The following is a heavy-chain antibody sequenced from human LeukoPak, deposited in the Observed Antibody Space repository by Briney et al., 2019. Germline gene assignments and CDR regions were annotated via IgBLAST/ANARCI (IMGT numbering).Heavy chain of an antibody. CDR3: AKTFSGIWADY. CDR2: IYSGGST. CDR1: GFTVSSNY. V-gene: IGHV3-53*05. D-gene: IGHD3-16*01. Sequence: QTGGSLRLSCAASGFTVSSNYMSWVRQAPGKGLEWVSVIYSGGSTYYADSVKGRFTISRDNAKNSLYLQMNSLRAEDTALYYCAKTFSGIWADYWGQGILVTVSS. J-gene: IGHJ4*02.